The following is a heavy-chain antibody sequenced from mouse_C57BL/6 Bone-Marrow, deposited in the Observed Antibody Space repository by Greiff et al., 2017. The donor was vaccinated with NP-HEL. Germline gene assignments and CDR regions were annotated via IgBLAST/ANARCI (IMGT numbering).Heavy chain of an antibody. V-gene: IGHV1-22*01. CDR2: INPNNGGT. D-gene: IGHD1-1*01. J-gene: IGHJ4*01. CDR1: GYTFTDYN. Sequence: VQLQQSGPELVKPGASVKMSCKASGYTFTDYNMHWVKQSHGKSLEWIGYINPNNGGTSYNQKFKGKATLTVNKSSSTAYMELRSLTSEDSAVYYCASPVYYGSSYDAMDYWGQGTSVTVSS. CDR3: ASPVYYGSSYDAMDY.